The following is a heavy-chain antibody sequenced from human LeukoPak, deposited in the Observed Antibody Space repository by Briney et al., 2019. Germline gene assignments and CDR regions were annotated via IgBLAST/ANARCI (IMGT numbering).Heavy chain of an antibody. J-gene: IGHJ4*02. D-gene: IGHD3-10*01. CDR2: ISGSGGST. V-gene: IGHV3-23*01. CDR1: GFTFSSYA. CDR3: AKGGVDYGSGSYYHGTFDY. Sequence: GGSLRLSCAASGFTFSSYAMSWVRQAPGKGLEWVSAISGSGGSTYYADSVKGRFTISRDNSKNTLYLQMNSLRAEDTAVYYCAKGGVDYGSGSYYHGTFDYWGQGTLVTVSS.